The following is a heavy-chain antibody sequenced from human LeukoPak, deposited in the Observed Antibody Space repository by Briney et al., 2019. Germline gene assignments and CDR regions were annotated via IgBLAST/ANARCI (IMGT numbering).Heavy chain of an antibody. D-gene: IGHD4-11*01. J-gene: IGHJ5*02. CDR3: ATAPPYQSTGDNWFDP. V-gene: IGHV4-34*01. CDR1: GGSFSGYY. CDR2: INHSGST. Sequence: PSETLSLTCAVYGGSFSGYYWSWIRQPPGEGLEWIGEINHSGSTNYNPSLKSRVTISVDTSKNQFSLKLSSVTAADAAVYYCATAPPYQSTGDNWFDPWGQGTLVTVSS.